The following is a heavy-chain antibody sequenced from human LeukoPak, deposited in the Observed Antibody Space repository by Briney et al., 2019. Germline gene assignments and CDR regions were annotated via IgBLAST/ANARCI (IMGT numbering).Heavy chain of an antibody. D-gene: IGHD3-9*01. Sequence: GGSLRLSCAASGFTFSDYYMSWIRQAPGKGLEWVSYISSSGSTIYYADSVKGRFTISRDNAKNSLYLQMNSLRAEDTAVYYCAREHYDILTGYSPGYFDYWGQGTLVTVSS. CDR3: AREHYDILTGYSPGYFDY. CDR1: GFTFSDYY. CDR2: ISSSGSTI. V-gene: IGHV3-11*01. J-gene: IGHJ4*02.